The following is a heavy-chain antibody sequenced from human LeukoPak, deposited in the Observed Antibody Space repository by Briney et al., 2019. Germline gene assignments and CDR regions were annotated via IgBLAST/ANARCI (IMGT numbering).Heavy chain of an antibody. Sequence: GGSLRLSCAAAGFTFSSYGMHWVRQAPGKGLEWVALISKGGNNKYYAGSVKGRITISRDNSKNTLYLQMNSLRAEDTAVFYCARDQYDTWSRRGNFDSWGQGTLVIVSS. CDR1: GFTFSSYG. D-gene: IGHD3/OR15-3a*01. CDR2: ISKGGNNK. J-gene: IGHJ4*02. CDR3: ARDQYDTWSRRGNFDS. V-gene: IGHV3-30*03.